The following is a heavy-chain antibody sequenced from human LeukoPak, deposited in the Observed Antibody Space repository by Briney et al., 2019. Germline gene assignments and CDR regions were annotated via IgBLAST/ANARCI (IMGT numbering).Heavy chain of an antibody. J-gene: IGHJ4*02. V-gene: IGHV4-34*01. CDR3: ARAGGYCGRISCPYYFDY. CDR1: GGSFSGYY. Sequence: SETLSLTCAVYGGSFSGYYWSWIRQPPGKGLEWIAEISQNGDSNYNMSLKSRVTISLDKSKNQVSLKLNSVTAADTAVYYCARAGGYCGRISCPYYFDYWGQGSLVAVSS. D-gene: IGHD2-15*01. CDR2: ISQNGDS.